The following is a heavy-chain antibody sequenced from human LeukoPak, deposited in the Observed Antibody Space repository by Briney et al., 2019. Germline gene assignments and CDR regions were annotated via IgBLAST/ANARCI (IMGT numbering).Heavy chain of an antibody. CDR1: GFPFNSYA. D-gene: IGHD6-19*01. CDR2: ISASGGTT. CDR3: ARLSSSGWYTIDY. V-gene: IGHV3-23*01. Sequence: GGSLRLSCAASGFPFNSYAMSWVRQAPGKGLEWVSVISASGGTTYYADSVKGRFTISRDNSKNTLYLQMNSLRAEDTAVYYCARLSSSGWYTIDYWGQGTLVTVSS. J-gene: IGHJ4*02.